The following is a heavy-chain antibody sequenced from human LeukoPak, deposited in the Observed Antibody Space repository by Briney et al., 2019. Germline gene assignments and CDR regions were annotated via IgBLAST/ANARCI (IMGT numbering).Heavy chain of an antibody. CDR2: ISGSGSNK. V-gene: IGHV3-11*04. CDR3: ATSQSSVAGIVGD. D-gene: IGHD6-19*01. Sequence: GGSLRLSCAVSGFTFSDYFMSWIRQAPGKGLEWVSYISGSGSNKYYADSVKGRFTISRDNDKNSLYLQMHSLRVEDTAVYYCATSQSSVAGIVGDWGQGTLVTVSS. J-gene: IGHJ4*02. CDR1: GFTFSDYF.